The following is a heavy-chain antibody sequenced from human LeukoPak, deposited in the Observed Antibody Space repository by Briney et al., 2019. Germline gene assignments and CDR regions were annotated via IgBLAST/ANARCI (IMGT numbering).Heavy chain of an antibody. CDR1: GDTFSSYT. V-gene: IGHV1-69*05. J-gene: IGHJ6*02. CDR2: IIPIFNNT. Sequence: ASVKVSCKASGDTFSSYTIGWVRQAPGQGLEWMGGIIPIFNNTNYAQNFQGRVTITTDESTTTAYMELSSLRSDDTAVYYCASVLHYDDSSGYLPTKMDVWGQGTTVTVSS. CDR3: ASVLHYDDSSGYLPTKMDV. D-gene: IGHD3-22*01.